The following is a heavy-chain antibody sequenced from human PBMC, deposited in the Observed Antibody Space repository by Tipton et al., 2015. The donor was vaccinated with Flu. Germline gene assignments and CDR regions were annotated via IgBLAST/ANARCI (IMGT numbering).Heavy chain of an antibody. CDR1: GGSIRSYY. J-gene: IGHJ6*02. CDR2: MYTSGST. CDR3: AREMYGSGSWGGYYYYGMDV. V-gene: IGHV4-4*07. D-gene: IGHD3-10*01. Sequence: LRLSCTVSGGSIRSYYWSWIRQPAGKGLEWIGRMYTSGSTNDNPSLKSRVTMSLDTSKNQFSLKLTSVTAADTAVYYCAREMYGSGSWGGYYYYGMDVWDQGP.